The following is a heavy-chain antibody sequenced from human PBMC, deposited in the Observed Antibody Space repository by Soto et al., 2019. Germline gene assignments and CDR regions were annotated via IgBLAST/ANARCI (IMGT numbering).Heavy chain of an antibody. Sequence: SETLSLTCTVSGGSISSGSYYWGWIRQPPGKGLEWIGSIYYSGSTYYNPSLKSRVTISVDTSKNQFSLKLSSVTAADTAVYYCASSGSSWYFGGYYYYGMDVWGQGATVT. V-gene: IGHV4-39*01. J-gene: IGHJ6*02. CDR2: IYYSGST. D-gene: IGHD6-13*01. CDR1: GGSISSGSYY. CDR3: ASSGSSWYFGGYYYYGMDV.